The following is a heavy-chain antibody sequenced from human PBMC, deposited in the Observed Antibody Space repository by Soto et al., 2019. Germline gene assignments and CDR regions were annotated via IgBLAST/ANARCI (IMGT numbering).Heavy chain of an antibody. CDR1: GYSFTSYW. CDR2: IYPGDSDT. D-gene: IGHD3-3*01. J-gene: IGHJ4*02. Sequence: HGESLKISCKGSGYSFTSYWIGWVRQMPGKGLEWMGIIYPGDSDTRYSPSFQGQVTISADKSISTAYLQWSSLKASDTAMYYCARLPYYDFWSGYYQGFDYWGQGTLVTVSS. CDR3: ARLPYYDFWSGYYQGFDY. V-gene: IGHV5-51*01.